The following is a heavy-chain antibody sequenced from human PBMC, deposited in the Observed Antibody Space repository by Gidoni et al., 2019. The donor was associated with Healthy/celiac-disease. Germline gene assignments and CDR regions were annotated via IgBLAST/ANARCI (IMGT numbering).Heavy chain of an antibody. CDR1: GGSFSGYY. V-gene: IGHV4-34*01. CDR3: ARARYYYGSAPYGMDV. CDR2: INHSGRT. Sequence: QVQLQQWGAGLLKPSETLSLTCAVYGGSFSGYYWSWLRQPPGKALEWMGEINHSGRTNYHPSLNSRVTISVDTSKNQFSLKLGSVTAADTAVYYCARARYYYGSAPYGMDVWGQGTTVTVSS. D-gene: IGHD3-10*01. J-gene: IGHJ6*02.